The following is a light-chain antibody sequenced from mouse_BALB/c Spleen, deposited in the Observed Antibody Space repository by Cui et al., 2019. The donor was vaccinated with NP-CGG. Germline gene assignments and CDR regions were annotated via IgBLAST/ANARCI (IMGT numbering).Light chain of an antibody. CDR2: GTN. CDR1: TVAVTTSNY. V-gene: IGLV1*01. CDR3: ALWYSNHWV. J-gene: IGLJ1*01. Sequence: QAVVSQDSALTTSPGETVTPTCRSSTVAVTTSNYANWVQEKPDHLFTGLIGGTNNRTPGVPARFSGSLIGDKAALTITGAQTEDEAIYFCALWYSNHWVFGGGTKLTVL.